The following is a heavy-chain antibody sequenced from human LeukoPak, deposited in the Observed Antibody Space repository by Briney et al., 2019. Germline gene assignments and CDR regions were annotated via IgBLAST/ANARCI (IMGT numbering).Heavy chain of an antibody. V-gene: IGHV4-30-4*01. Sequence: SETLSLTCTVSGGSISSGDYYWSWIRQPPGTGLEWIGYIYYSGSTYYNPSLKSRVTISVDTSKNQFSLKLSSVTAADTAVYYCAREDSSGYFQHFDYWGQEPWSPSPQ. CDR1: GGSISSGDYY. D-gene: IGHD3-22*01. CDR3: AREDSSGYFQHFDY. CDR2: IYYSGST. J-gene: IGHJ4*01.